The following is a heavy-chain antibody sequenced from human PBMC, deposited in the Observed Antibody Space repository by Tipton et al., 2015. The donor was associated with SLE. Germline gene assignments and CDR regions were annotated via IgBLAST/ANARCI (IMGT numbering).Heavy chain of an antibody. V-gene: IGHV4-61*09. J-gene: IGHJ4*02. CDR3: ARAIGAVAVYY. CDR2: IYTSGVT. CDR1: GGSISSGSYY. Sequence: LRLSCTVSGGSISSGSYYWSWIRQPAGKGLEWIGHIYTSGVTNYNPSLKRRVTISLDTSKNQFSLNLSSMTAADTAVYYCARAIGAVAVYYWGQGTLVTVSS. D-gene: IGHD6-19*01.